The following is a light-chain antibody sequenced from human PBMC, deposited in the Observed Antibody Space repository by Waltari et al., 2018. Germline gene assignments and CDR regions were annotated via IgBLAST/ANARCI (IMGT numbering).Light chain of an antibody. Sequence: QSALPQPASVSGSPGQSITISCSNTSTDLWTYKLVSWFQQRPGKAPKLGIYEVSERPSGVSNRFSGSKSGDTASLTISGLQAEDEADYYCCSFAGSSTSFGTGTTVTVL. CDR1: STDLWTYKL. CDR2: EVS. J-gene: IGLJ1*01. V-gene: IGLV2-23*02. CDR3: CSFAGSSTS.